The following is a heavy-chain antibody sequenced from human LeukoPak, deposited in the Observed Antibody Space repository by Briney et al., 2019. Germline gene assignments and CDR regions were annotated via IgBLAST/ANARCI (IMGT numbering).Heavy chain of an antibody. CDR2: IYTSGST. D-gene: IGHD3-3*01. Sequence: PSQTLSLTCTVSGGSISSYYWSWIRQPAGKGLECIGRIYTSGSTYYNPSLKSRVTMSVDTSKNQFSLKLSSVAAADSAVFYCARDLQRLGFDPWGQGTLVTVSS. CDR1: GGSISSYY. V-gene: IGHV4-4*07. CDR3: ARDLQRLGFDP. J-gene: IGHJ5*02.